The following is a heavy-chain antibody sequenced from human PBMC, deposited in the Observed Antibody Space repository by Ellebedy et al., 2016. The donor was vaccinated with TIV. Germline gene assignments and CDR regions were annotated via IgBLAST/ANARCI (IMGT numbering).Heavy chain of an antibody. J-gene: IGHJ6*02. CDR3: ARGVVGGEDYYYYGMDV. CDR1: GFTFSSYA. CDR2: ISYDGSNK. Sequence: PGGSLRLSCAASGFTFSSYAMHWVRQAPGKGLEWVAVISYDGSNKYYAASVKGRFTISRDNSKNTLYLQMNSLRAEDTAVYYCARGVVGGEDYYYYGMDVWGQGTTVTVSS. V-gene: IGHV3-30*01. D-gene: IGHD2-15*01.